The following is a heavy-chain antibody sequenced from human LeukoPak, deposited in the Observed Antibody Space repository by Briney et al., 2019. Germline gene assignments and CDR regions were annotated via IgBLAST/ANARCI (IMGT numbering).Heavy chain of an antibody. V-gene: IGHV3-15*01. J-gene: IGHJ4*02. CDR1: VFTFRNAW. D-gene: IGHD4-17*01. Sequence: GGSLRLSCAASVFTFRNAWMSWVRQAPGRGLEWVGRIKSKTEGGTTDYAAAVKGRFNISSDDSKITVYLQMNRLRTEDTAVYYCTTDLVDMTTVTTVDYWGQGTLVTVSS. CDR2: IKSKTEGGTT. CDR3: TTDLVDMTTVTTVDY.